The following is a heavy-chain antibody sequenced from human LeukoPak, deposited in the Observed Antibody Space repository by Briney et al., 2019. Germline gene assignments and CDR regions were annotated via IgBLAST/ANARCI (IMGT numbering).Heavy chain of an antibody. J-gene: IGHJ3*02. CDR1: GFTFSSYD. D-gene: IGHD1-26*01. CDR2: IGTAGDT. V-gene: IGHV3-13*04. CDR3: AREGNSGSYLDDAFDI. Sequence: HPGGSLRLSCAAPGFTFSSYDMHWVRQATGKGLEWVSAIGTAGDTYYPGSVKGRFTISRENAKNSLYLQMNSLRAGDTAVYYCAREGNSGSYLDDAFDIWGQGTMVTVSS.